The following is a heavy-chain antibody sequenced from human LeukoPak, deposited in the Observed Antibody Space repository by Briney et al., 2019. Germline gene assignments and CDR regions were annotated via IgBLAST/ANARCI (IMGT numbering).Heavy chain of an antibody. CDR3: ARHSRNTFGVVVVPYYFDY. V-gene: IGHV4-39*01. CDR2: IYYSGST. J-gene: IGHJ4*02. Sequence: SETLSLICTVSGGSISSTGYYWGWVRQTPGKGLEWIASIYYSGSTYYSPSLKSRVTISVDTSKNQFSLRLGSVTAADTAVYYCARHSRNTFGVVVVPYYFDYWGQGTLVTVSS. D-gene: IGHD3-16*02. CDR1: GGSISSTGYY.